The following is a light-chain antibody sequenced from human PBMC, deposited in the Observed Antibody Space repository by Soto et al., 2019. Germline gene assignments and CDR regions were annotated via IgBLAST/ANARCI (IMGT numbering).Light chain of an antibody. CDR1: QSISNY. CDR3: QQNYNTPLA. Sequence: DIQMTQSPSSLSASVGDRVTMTCRASQSISNYLNWYQQKPGKAPELLIYAASSLQSGVPSRFSGSGSGTDFTLTIRSLQPEDSATYYCQQNYNTPLAFGQGTKVEIK. V-gene: IGKV1-39*01. CDR2: AAS. J-gene: IGKJ1*01.